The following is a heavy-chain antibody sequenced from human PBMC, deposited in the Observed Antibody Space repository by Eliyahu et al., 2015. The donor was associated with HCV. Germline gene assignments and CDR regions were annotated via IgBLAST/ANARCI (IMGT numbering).Heavy chain of an antibody. Sequence: EVQLVESGGGLVKPGGSLRLSCAASGFXFSSYSMNWVRQAPGKGLEWVXSISSDSDYLYYADSVKGRFTISRDNAKNSLYLQMNSLRAEDTAVYYCSVIPGGSSSSPSVDYWGQGTLVTVSS. D-gene: IGHD6-6*01. V-gene: IGHV3-21*01. CDR1: GFXFSSYS. J-gene: IGHJ4*02. CDR3: SVIPGGSSSSPSVDY. CDR2: ISSDSDYL.